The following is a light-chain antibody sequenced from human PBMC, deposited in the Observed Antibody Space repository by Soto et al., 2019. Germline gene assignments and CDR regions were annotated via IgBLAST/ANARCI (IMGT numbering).Light chain of an antibody. CDR1: SSNIGNNA. J-gene: IGLJ2*01. V-gene: IGLV1-36*01. CDR2: YDD. CDR3: AAWDDSLNGVV. Sequence: QSVLTQPPSVSEAPRQRVTISCSGSSSNIGNNAVNWYQQLPGKAPKLLIYYDDLLPSGVSDRFSGSKSGTSASLAISGLQSEDEADYDCAAWDDSLNGVVFGGGTQLTVL.